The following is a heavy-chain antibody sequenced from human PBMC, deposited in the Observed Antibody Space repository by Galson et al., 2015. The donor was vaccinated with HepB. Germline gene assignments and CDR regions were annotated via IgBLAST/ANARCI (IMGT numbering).Heavy chain of an antibody. D-gene: IGHD4-17*01. J-gene: IGHJ3*02. CDR2: ISTNGATT. CDR3: STTRVCIGAYWTFDI. Sequence: SLRLSCAASGLTLSSYTMSWVRQSPGRGLQWVSYISTNGATTYYTDSVKGRFTVSRDNARNTLSLQMSSLAADDTAVYLCSTTRVCIGAYWTFDIWGQGTLVTVSS. CDR1: GLTLSSYT. V-gene: IGHV3-11*01.